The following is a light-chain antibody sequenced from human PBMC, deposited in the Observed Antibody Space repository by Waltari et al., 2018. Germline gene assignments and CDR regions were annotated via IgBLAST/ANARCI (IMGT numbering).Light chain of an antibody. Sequence: DIVMTQSPLSLAVTAGEPAYFSCRSSQSLRFSKGTHYLDWYLQKPGQYRQLLIYFGSKRASGVPDRFSGIGLGKEFTLKISRVQAEDVGIYYCVQSLQTPPTFGQGTKVEIK. J-gene: IGKJ1*01. CDR3: VQSLQTPPT. CDR1: QSLRFSKGTHY. V-gene: IGKV2-28*01. CDR2: FGS.